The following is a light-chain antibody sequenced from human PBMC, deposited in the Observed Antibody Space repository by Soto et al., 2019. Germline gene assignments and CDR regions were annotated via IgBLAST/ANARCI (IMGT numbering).Light chain of an antibody. CDR3: QQYGSSPRT. CDR2: GAS. V-gene: IGKV3-20*01. Sequence: EILLTHSPGTLSLSPGERATLSGRASQSVSSSYLAWYQQKPGQAPRLLIYGASSRATGIPDRFSGSGSGTDFTLTISRLEPEDFAVYYCQQYGSSPRTFGQGTKVDI. CDR1: QSVSSSY. J-gene: IGKJ1*01.